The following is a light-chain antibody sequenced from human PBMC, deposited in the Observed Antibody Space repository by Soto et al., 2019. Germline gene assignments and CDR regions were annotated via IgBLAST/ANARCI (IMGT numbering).Light chain of an antibody. Sequence: EIVLTQSPDTLSLSPGERVTLSCRASQRMTNNFLAWFQQKPGLAPRLLIHGASTRASGVPDRFTGGGSGTDFVLTISRVEPEDFAVYYCQQYGRSPCTFGQGTKLQIK. J-gene: IGKJ2*02. V-gene: IGKV3-20*01. CDR1: QRMTNNF. CDR2: GAS. CDR3: QQYGRSPCT.